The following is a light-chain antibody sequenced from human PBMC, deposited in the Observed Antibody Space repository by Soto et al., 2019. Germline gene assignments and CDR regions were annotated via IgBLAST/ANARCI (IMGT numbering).Light chain of an antibody. Sequence: EIVLTQSPGTLSLFPGERPTLSCRSSQSVSSSYLAWYQQKTGQDNRILIYGESSRATGITDRFSGSGSGTDFTLKISRLEPEELAVYDCQQYGSSPWTFGQCTKVDIK. J-gene: IGKJ1*01. V-gene: IGKV3-20*01. CDR2: GES. CDR1: QSVSSSY. CDR3: QQYGSSPWT.